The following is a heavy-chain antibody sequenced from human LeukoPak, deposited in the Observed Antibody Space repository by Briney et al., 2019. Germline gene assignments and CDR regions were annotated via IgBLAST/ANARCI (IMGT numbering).Heavy chain of an antibody. D-gene: IGHD3-10*01. Sequence: SETLSLTCTVSDASVSSDNYYWSWIRQPPGKGLEWIGSISYSGSTNYDPSLKSRVTISVDTSKNQFSLQLSSVTAADTAFYYCVRERSFFGENYWGQGTLVTVSS. CDR2: ISYSGST. J-gene: IGHJ4*02. CDR3: VRERSFFGENY. V-gene: IGHV4-39*02. CDR1: DASVSSDNYY.